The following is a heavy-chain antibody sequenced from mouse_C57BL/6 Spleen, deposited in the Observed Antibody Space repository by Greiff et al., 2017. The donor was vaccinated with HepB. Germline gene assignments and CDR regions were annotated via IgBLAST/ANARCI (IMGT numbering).Heavy chain of an antibody. V-gene: IGHV2-2*01. Sequence: VQLQQSGPGLVQPSQCLSITCTVSGFSLTSYGVHWVRQSPGKGLEWLGVIWSGGSTDYNAAFISRLSISKDNSKSQVFFKMNSLQADDTAIYYCASYDYGFAYWGQGTLVTVSA. CDR3: ASYDYGFAY. CDR2: IWSGGST. CDR1: GFSLTSYG. D-gene: IGHD2-4*01. J-gene: IGHJ3*01.